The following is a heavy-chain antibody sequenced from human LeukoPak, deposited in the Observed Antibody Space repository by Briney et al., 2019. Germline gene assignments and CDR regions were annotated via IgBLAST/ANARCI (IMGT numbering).Heavy chain of an antibody. CDR3: AIPTYYYDSSGYYSYYYFDY. CDR2: INPNSGGT. Sequence: ASVRVSCKASGYTFTGYYMHWVRQAPGQGLEWMGWINPNSGGTNYAQKFQGRVTMTRDTSISTAYMELSRLRSDDTAVYYCAIPTYYYDSSGYYSYYYFDYWGQGTLVTVSS. CDR1: GYTFTGYY. D-gene: IGHD3-22*01. J-gene: IGHJ4*02. V-gene: IGHV1-2*02.